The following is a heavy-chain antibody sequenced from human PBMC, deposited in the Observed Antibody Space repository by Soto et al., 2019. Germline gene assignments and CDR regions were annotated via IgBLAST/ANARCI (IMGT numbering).Heavy chain of an antibody. CDR2: ISSNGGST. CDR3: ARGSSGYHLAY. V-gene: IGHV3-64*01. D-gene: IGHD3-22*01. Sequence: EVQLVESGGGLVQPGGSLRLSCVASGFTFSSYVMHWVRQAPGKGLEYVSVISSNGGSTYYANSVKGRFTISRDNSKNPLYLQMGSRRAEDMAVYYCARGSSGYHLAYWGQGTRVTVSS. CDR1: GFTFSSYV. J-gene: IGHJ4*02.